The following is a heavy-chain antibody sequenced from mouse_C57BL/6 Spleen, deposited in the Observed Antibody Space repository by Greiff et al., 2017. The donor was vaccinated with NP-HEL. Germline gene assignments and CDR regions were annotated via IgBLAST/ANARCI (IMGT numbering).Heavy chain of an antibody. CDR2: INPNNGGT. V-gene: IGHV1-26*01. Sequence: VQLQQSGPELVKPGASVKISCKASGYTFTDYYMNWVKQSHGKSLEWIGDINPNNGGTSYNQKFKGKATLTVDKSSSTAYMELRSLTSEDSAVYYCARRGEILRPFDYWGQGTTLTVSS. J-gene: IGHJ2*01. D-gene: IGHD1-2*01. CDR3: ARRGEILRPFDY. CDR1: GYTFTDYY.